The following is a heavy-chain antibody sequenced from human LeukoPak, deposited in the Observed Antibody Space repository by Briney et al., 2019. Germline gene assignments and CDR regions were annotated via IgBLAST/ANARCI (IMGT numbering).Heavy chain of an antibody. V-gene: IGHV4-30-2*01. CDR2: IYHSGST. J-gene: IGHJ6*04. D-gene: IGHD5-12*01. Sequence: SETLSLTCAVSGGSISSGGYSWSWIRQPPGKGLERIGYIYHSGSTYYNPSLKSRVTISVDRSKNQFSLKLSSVTAADTAVYYCARGGTSGYESYGMDVWGKGTTVTVSS. CDR1: GGSISSGGYS. CDR3: ARGGTSGYESYGMDV.